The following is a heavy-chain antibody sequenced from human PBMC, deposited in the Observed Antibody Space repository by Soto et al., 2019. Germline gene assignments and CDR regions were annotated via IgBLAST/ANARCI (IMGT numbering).Heavy chain of an antibody. J-gene: IGHJ6*02. D-gene: IGHD6-19*01. CDR2: ISGSGGST. Sequence: EMQLLESGGGLVQPGGSLRLSCAASGFTFSSYAMSWVRQAPGKGLEWVSAISGSGGSTYYADSVKGRFTISRDNSKNTLYLQMNSLRAEDTAVYYCAKSKGIAVAGYYYYYGMDVWGQGTTVTVSS. CDR1: GFTFSSYA. CDR3: AKSKGIAVAGYYYYYGMDV. V-gene: IGHV3-23*01.